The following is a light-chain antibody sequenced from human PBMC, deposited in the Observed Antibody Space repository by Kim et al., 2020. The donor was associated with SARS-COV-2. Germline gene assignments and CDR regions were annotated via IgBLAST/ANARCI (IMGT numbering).Light chain of an antibody. V-gene: IGLV1-40*01. J-gene: IGLJ1*01. CDR3: QSYDNSPNTSGV. CDR2: DNT. Sequence: VPMSCARDTPNIGAGLDVHWYPHRPGSAPTPLIFDNTHRPSGVPDRFSASRSGNSASLVITGLQAEDEADYYCQSYDNSPNTSGVFGTGPKVTVL. CDR1: TPNIGAGLD.